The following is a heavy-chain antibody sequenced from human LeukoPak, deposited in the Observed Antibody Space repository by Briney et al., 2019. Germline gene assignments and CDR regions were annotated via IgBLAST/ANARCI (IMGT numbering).Heavy chain of an antibody. J-gene: IGHJ4*02. D-gene: IGHD1-26*01. CDR1: GYTFTGYY. Sequence: ASVKVSCKASGYTFTGYYMHWVRQAPGQGLEWMGRINPNSGGTNYAQKFQGRVTMTRDTSISTAYMELSRLRSDDTAVYYCARDPNLYSGNYDTYWGQGTLVTVSS. CDR2: INPNSGGT. V-gene: IGHV1-2*06. CDR3: ARDPNLYSGNYDTY.